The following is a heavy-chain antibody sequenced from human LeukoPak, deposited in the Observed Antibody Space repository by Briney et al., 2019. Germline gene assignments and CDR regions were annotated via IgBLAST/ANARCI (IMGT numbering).Heavy chain of an antibody. V-gene: IGHV1-2*02. CDR3: ARARGTVVVAATINY. J-gene: IGHJ4*02. D-gene: IGHD2-15*01. CDR2: INPNSGGT. Sequence: ASVKVSCKASGYTFTGYYMHWVRQAPGQGLEWMGWINPNSGGTNYAQKFQGRVTMTRDTSISTAYMELSRLRSDDTAVYYCARARGTVVVAATINYWGQGTLVTVSS. CDR1: GYTFTGYY.